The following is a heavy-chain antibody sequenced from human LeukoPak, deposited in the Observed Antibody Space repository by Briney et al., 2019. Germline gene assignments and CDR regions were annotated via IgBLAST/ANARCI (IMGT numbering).Heavy chain of an antibody. CDR2: FSGGGDS. CDR1: GFTSGIYA. D-gene: IGHD4-23*01. CDR3: ARGRPHGNDY. Sequence: PGGSLRLSCAASGFTSGIYAVSWVRQAPGKGLEWVSAFSGGGDSYYADSVKGRFTISRDNSKKILYLQMNSLRVEDTAVYYCARGRPHGNDYWGQGTLVTVSS. J-gene: IGHJ4*02. V-gene: IGHV3-23*01.